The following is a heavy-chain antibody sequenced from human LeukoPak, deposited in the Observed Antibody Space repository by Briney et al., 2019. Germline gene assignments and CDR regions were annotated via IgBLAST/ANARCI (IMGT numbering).Heavy chain of an antibody. CDR3: ARTHCGGDCYSGPDY. CDR1: GYTFTTYG. D-gene: IGHD2-21*02. Sequence: ASVKVSCKASGYTFTTYGITWVRQAPGQGLEWVGWISAYNGNANYAQKLQGRATMTTDTSTSTAYMELRSLRSDDTAVYYCARTHCGGDCYSGPDYWGQGTLVTVSS. CDR2: ISAYNGNA. V-gene: IGHV1-18*01. J-gene: IGHJ4*02.